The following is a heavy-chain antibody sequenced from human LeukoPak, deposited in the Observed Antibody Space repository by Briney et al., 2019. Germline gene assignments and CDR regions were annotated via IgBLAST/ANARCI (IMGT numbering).Heavy chain of an antibody. V-gene: IGHV3-30-3*01. CDR1: GFTFSSYA. CDR2: ISYDGSNK. J-gene: IGHJ4*02. CDR3: ARDGSLWFGELLAIDY. D-gene: IGHD3-10*01. Sequence: GRSLRLSCAASGFTFSSYAMHWVRQAPGKGLEWVAVISYDGSNKYYADSVKGRFTISRDNSKNTLYLQMNSLRAEDTAVYYCARDGSLWFGELLAIDYWGQGTLVTVSS.